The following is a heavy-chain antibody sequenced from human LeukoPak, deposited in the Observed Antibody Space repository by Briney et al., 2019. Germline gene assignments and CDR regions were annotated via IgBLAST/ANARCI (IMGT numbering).Heavy chain of an antibody. Sequence: SETLSLTCTVSGGSISSYYWSWIRQPPGKGLEWIGYIYTSGSTNYNPSLKSRVTISVDTSKNQFSLKLSSVTAADTAVYYCARRRGYFDYWGQGTLVTVSS. J-gene: IGHJ4*02. D-gene: IGHD4-17*01. V-gene: IGHV4-4*09. CDR1: GGSISSYY. CDR3: ARRRGYFDY. CDR2: IYTSGST.